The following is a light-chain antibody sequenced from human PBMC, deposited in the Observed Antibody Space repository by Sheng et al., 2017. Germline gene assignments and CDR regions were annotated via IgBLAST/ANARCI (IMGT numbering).Light chain of an antibody. CDR3: SSYAVSTYV. CDR2: DVS. V-gene: IGLV2-14*03. Sequence: QSALTQPASVSGSPGQSITVSCTGTSSDVGAYNYVSWYQQHPGKAPKLMIYDVSNRPSGISDRFSGSKSGNTASLTISGLQAADEADYYCSSYAVSTYVFGTGTKVTVL. CDR1: SSDVGAYNY. J-gene: IGLJ1*01.